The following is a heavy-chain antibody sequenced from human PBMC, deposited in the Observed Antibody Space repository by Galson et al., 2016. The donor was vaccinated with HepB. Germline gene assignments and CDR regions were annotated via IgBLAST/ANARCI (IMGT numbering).Heavy chain of an antibody. CDR1: GYKFPSYY. CDR2: FNPASGST. CDR3: ARWRRIAAGGGFDY. V-gene: IGHV1-46*01. J-gene: IGHJ4*02. Sequence: QSGAEVKKPGESLRISCKASGYKFPSYYTHWVRQATGRGLAWMGIFNPASGSTTYAQKFQGRITMTRDTYTSTVYMELSILRTDDTAIYYCARWRRIAAGGGFDYWGQGTLVTVSA. D-gene: IGHD6-13*01.